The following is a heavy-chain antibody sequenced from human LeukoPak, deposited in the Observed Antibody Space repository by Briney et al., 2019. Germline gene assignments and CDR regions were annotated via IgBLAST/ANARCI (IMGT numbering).Heavy chain of an antibody. CDR2: ISTNGGST. D-gene: IGHD3-16*02. CDR1: GFSLSSYA. CDR3: ARGGKYDYAWGSYRPYYFDY. Sequence: GGSLRLSCAASGFSLSSYAMQWVRQAPGKGLEYVSGISTNGGSTYYAISVKGRFTMSRDNSKNTLFLQMGSLRPEDMAVYYCARGGKYDYAWGSYRPYYFDYWGQGTLVTVSS. J-gene: IGHJ4*02. V-gene: IGHV3-64*01.